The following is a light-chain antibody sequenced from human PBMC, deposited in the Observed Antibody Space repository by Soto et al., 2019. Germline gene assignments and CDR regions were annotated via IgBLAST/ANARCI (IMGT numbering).Light chain of an antibody. CDR1: QSVSSSY. CDR3: QQYGSSPHT. Sequence: EIVLTQSPGTLSLSPGERATLSCRASQSVSSSYLAWYQQKPGQAPRLLIYGASSRATGIPDRFSGSGSGTDFTLTFSRLEPEEFSVYYCQQYGSSPHTFGQGTRLEIK. CDR2: GAS. V-gene: IGKV3-20*01. J-gene: IGKJ5*01.